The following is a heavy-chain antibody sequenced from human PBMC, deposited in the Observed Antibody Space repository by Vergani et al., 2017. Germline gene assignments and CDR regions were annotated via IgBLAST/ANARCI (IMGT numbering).Heavy chain of an antibody. CDR2: IYSGGST. CDR3: ARAGKSVLWFGELAP. CDR1: GFTVSSNY. J-gene: IGHJ5*02. V-gene: IGHV3-53*04. Sequence: EVQLVESGGGLVQPGGSLRLSCAASGFTVSSNYMSWVRQAPGKGLEWVSVIYSGGSTYYADSVKGRFTISRHNSKNTLYLQMNSLRAEDTAVYYCARAGKSVLWFGELAPWGQGTLVTVSS. D-gene: IGHD3-10*01.